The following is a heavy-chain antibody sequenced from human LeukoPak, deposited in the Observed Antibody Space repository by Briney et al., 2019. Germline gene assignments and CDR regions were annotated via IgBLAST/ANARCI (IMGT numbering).Heavy chain of an antibody. D-gene: IGHD6-13*01. J-gene: IGHJ4*02. V-gene: IGHV3-21*01. Sequence: GGSLRLSCAASGFTFSSYSMNWVRQAPGKGLEWVSSISSSSSYIYYADSVKGRFTISRDNAKNSLYLQMNSLRAEDTAVYYCASPGAAGTTEAFDYWGQGTLVTVSS. CDR3: ASPGAAGTTEAFDY. CDR1: GFTFSSYS. CDR2: ISSSSSYI.